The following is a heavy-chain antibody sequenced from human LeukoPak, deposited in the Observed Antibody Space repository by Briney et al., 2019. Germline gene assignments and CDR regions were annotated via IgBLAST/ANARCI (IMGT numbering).Heavy chain of an antibody. D-gene: IGHD3-22*01. CDR3: ARDINYDSSGYYPYFDY. CDR1: GYTFTSYY. CDR2: INPSGGST. Sequence: GASVKVSCKASGYTFTSYYMHWVRQAPGQGLEWMGIINPSGGSTSYAQKFQGRVTMTRDTSTSTVYMELSSLRSEDTAVYYCARDINYDSSGYYPYFDYWGQGTLVTVSS. J-gene: IGHJ4*02. V-gene: IGHV1-46*01.